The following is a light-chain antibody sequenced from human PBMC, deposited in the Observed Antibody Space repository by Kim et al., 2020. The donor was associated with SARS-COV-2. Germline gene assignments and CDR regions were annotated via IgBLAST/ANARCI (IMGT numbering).Light chain of an antibody. Sequence: GVTHSRTGDSPKIGACYDVPWYPQLPGTAPKPLIYGNSNRPSGVPDRFSGSKSGTSASLAITGLQAEDEADYYCQSYDSSLSGVVFGGGTQLTVL. CDR2: GNS. J-gene: IGLJ2*01. CDR3: QSYDSSLSGVV. V-gene: IGLV1-40*01. CDR1: SPKIGACYD.